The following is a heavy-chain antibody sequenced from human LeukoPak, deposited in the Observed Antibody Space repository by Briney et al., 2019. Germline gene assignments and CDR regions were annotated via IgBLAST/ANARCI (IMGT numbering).Heavy chain of an antibody. Sequence: GGSLRLSCAASAFTFSSYGMHWVRQAPGKGLEWVAFIRYDGSNKYYADSVKGRFTISRDNSKNTLYLQMNSLRAEDTAVYYCAISGRSRGGYNGNYFDYWVQGTLVTVSS. J-gene: IGHJ4*02. CDR1: AFTFSSYG. V-gene: IGHV3-30*02. CDR3: AISGRSRGGYNGNYFDY. D-gene: IGHD5-24*01. CDR2: IRYDGSNK.